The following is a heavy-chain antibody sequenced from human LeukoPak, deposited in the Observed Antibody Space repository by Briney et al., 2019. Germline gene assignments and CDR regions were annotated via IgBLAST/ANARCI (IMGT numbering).Heavy chain of an antibody. CDR3: GRVGGRSKAAKGDAFDI. CDR1: GFTFSSYA. V-gene: IGHV3-23*01. CDR2: ISGSGGST. Sequence: GGSLRLSCAASGFTFSSYAMSWVRQAPGKGLEWVSAISGSGGSTYYADSVKGRFTISRDNAQNSMYLKMNSLRAEDTAVYYCGRVGGRSKAAKGDAFDIWGQGTMVTVSS. J-gene: IGHJ3*02. D-gene: IGHD6-6*01.